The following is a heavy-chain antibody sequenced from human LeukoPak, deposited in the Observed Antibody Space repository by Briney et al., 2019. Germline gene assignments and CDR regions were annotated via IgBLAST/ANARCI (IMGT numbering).Heavy chain of an antibody. CDR2: IRYDGSNK. V-gene: IGHV3-30*02. D-gene: IGHD1-26*01. CDR3: TRVVLVGSTYSYFDY. CDR1: GFTFSSYG. J-gene: IGHJ4*02. Sequence: GGSLRLSCAASGFTFSSYGMHWVRQAPVKGLEWVAFIRYDGSNKYYADSVKGRFTISRDNSKNTLYLQMNSLKTEDTAVYYCTRVVLVGSTYSYFDYWGQGTLVTVSS.